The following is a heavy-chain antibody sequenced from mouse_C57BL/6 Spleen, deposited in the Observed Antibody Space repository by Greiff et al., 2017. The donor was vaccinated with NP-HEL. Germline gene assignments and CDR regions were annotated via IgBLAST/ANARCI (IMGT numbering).Heavy chain of an antibody. J-gene: IGHJ4*01. CDR1: GYSITSGYY. CDR2: ISYDGSN. Sequence: EVQLQESGPGLVKPSQSLSLTCSVTGYSITSGYYWNWIRQFPGNKLEWMGYISYDGSNNYNPSLKNRISITRDTSKNQFFLKLNSVTTEDTATYYCAREGYYGQDVDYWGQGTSVTVSS. CDR3: AREGYYGQDVDY. D-gene: IGHD1-2*01. V-gene: IGHV3-6*01.